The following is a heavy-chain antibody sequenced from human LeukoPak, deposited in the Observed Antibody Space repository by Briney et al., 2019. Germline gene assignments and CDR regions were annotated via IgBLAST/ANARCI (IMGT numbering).Heavy chain of an antibody. CDR3: ARDSMDWFDP. V-gene: IGHV4-39*07. Sequence: SETLSLTCTVSGGSISSSSYYWGWIRQPPGKGLEWIGSIYYSGSTYYNSSLKSRDTISVDTSKNQFSLKLSSVTAADTAVYYCARDSMDWFDPWGQGTLVTVSS. D-gene: IGHD2-2*01. CDR1: GGSISSSSYY. J-gene: IGHJ5*02. CDR2: IYYSGST.